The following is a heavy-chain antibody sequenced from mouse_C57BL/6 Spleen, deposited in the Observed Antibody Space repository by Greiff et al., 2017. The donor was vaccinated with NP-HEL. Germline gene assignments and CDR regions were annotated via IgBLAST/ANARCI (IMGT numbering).Heavy chain of an antibody. CDR2: IRNKANGYTT. CDR3: ARYYYGSSYGYSDV. V-gene: IGHV7-3*01. D-gene: IGHD1-1*01. Sequence: EVKLMESGGGLVQPGGSLSLSCAASGFTFTDYYMSWVRQPPGKALEWLGFIRNKANGYTTEYSASVKGRFTISRDNSQSILYLQMNALRAEDSATYYCARYYYGSSYGYSDVWGTGTTVTVSS. J-gene: IGHJ1*03. CDR1: GFTFTDYY.